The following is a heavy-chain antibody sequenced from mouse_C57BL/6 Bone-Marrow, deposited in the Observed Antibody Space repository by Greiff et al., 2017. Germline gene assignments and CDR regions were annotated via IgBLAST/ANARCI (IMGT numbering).Heavy chain of an antibody. D-gene: IGHD4-1*02. Sequence: EVKLVESGEGLVKPGGSLKLSCAASGFTFSSYAMSWVRQTPEKRLEWVAYISSGGDYIYYADTVQGRFTISRDNARNPLYLQMSSLKSEDTAMYYCTRQLVQYYFDYWGQGTTLTVSS. CDR2: ISSGGDYI. V-gene: IGHV5-9-1*02. CDR3: TRQLVQYYFDY. J-gene: IGHJ2*01. CDR1: GFTFSSYA.